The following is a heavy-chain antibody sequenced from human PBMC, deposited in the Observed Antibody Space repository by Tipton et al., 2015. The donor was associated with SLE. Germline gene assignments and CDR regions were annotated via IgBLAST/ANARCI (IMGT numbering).Heavy chain of an antibody. CDR2: IHYTGSA. D-gene: IGHD6-25*01. J-gene: IGHJ5*02. Sequence: TLSLTCTVSGGSMTSYYWTWIRQPPGKGLEWIGDIHYTGSANYNPSLKSRGTISVDTSKNQFSLRERSVTSADTAVYYCARHAALYNCCDPWGQGTLVTVSS. CDR3: ARHAALYNCCDP. CDR1: GGSMTSYY. V-gene: IGHV4-59*01.